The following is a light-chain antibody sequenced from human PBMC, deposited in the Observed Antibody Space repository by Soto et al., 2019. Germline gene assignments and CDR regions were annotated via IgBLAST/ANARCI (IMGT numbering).Light chain of an antibody. V-gene: IGKV3-15*01. J-gene: IGKJ4*01. CDR1: QSVSSN. Sequence: EIVMTQSPATLSVSPGERATLSCRASQSVSSNLAWDRQKPGQAPRLLIYGASTRATGIPARFSGSGSGTEFALTISSLQSEDFAVYYCQQYNNWPPPLTVCGGTKVEIK. CDR2: GAS. CDR3: QQYNNWPPPLT.